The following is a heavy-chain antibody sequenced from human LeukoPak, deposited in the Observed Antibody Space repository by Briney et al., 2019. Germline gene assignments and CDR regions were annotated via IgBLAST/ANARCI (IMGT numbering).Heavy chain of an antibody. CDR1: GFTFSSHG. D-gene: IGHD2-21*01. V-gene: IGHV3-23*01. Sequence: GGSLRLSCAASGFTFSSHGMSWVRQAPGKGLEWVSAISGSGGSTYYADSVKGRFTISRDNSKNTLYLQMNSLRAEGTAVYYCARHIFYYYMDVWGKGTTVTISS. J-gene: IGHJ6*03. CDR2: ISGSGGST. CDR3: ARHIFYYYMDV.